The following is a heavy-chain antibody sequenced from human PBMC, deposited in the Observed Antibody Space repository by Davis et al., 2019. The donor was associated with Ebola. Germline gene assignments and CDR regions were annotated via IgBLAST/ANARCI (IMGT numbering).Heavy chain of an antibody. CDR3: ATRTTAMGYYYYYGMDV. CDR2: ISGSGGST. J-gene: IGHJ6*04. V-gene: IGHV3-23*01. D-gene: IGHD5-18*01. CDR1: GFTFSSYA. Sequence: PGGSLRLSCAASGFTFSSYAMSWVRQAPGKGLEWVSAISGSGGSTYYADSVKGRFTISRDNSKNTLYLQMNSLRAEDTAVYYCATRTTAMGYYYYYGMDVWGKGTTVTVSS.